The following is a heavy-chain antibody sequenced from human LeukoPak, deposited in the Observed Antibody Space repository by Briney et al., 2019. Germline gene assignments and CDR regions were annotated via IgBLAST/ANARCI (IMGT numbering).Heavy chain of an antibody. V-gene: IGHV3-23*01. CDR2: ISGSGGST. CDR3: AKDPDIVVVPAAFYMDV. D-gene: IGHD2-2*01. J-gene: IGHJ6*03. Sequence: QPGGSLRLSCAASGFTFSSYAMSWVRQAPGKGLEWVSAISGSGGSTYYADSVKGRFTISRDNSKNTLYLQMNSLRAEDTAVYYCAKDPDIVVVPAAFYMDVWGKGTTVTVSS. CDR1: GFTFSSYA.